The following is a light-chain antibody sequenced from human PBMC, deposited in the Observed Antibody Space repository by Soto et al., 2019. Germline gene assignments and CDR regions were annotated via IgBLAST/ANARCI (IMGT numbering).Light chain of an antibody. V-gene: IGLV2-14*01. CDR2: EVS. CDR1: SSDVGGYNY. Sequence: QSVLTQPASVSGSPGQSITISCTGTSSDVGGYNYVSWYQQHPGKAPKLMIYEVSNRPSGVSNRFSGSKSGNTASLTISGLQAEDDADYYCCSYTSSSTLYVFGTGTKLTVL. J-gene: IGLJ1*01. CDR3: CSYTSSSTLYV.